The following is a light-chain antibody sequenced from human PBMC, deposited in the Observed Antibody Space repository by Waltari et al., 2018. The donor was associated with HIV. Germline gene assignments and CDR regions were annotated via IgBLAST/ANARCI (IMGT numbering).Light chain of an antibody. CDR1: QAIRID. J-gene: IGKJ3*01. Sequence: DVQMTQSQSSLSASVSARETITCRASQAIRIDLGGYQQKPGKPPKRLFYDTSDLQSGVPSNFTGSGSGTEFTLTINSLQPEDFATYYCLQNDRFPFTFGPGTKVDIK. CDR3: LQNDRFPFT. V-gene: IGKV1-17*01. CDR2: DTS.